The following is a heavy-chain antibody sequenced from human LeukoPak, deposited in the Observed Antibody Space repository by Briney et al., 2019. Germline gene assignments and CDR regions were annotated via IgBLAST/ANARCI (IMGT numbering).Heavy chain of an antibody. D-gene: IGHD4-11*01. CDR2: ISGSGGST. J-gene: IGHJ6*03. Sequence: GGSLRLSCAASGFTFSSYAMSWVRQAPGKGLEWVSAISGSGGSTYYADSVKGRFTTSRDNSKNTLYLQMNSLRAEGTAVYYCAKNEGSNYYYYYYMDVWGKGTTVTVSS. V-gene: IGHV3-23*01. CDR3: AKNEGSNYYYYYYMDV. CDR1: GFTFSSYA.